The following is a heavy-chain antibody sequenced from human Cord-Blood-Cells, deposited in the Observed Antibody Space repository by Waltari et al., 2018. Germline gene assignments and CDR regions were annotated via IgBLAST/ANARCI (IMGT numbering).Heavy chain of an antibody. Sequence: QVQLVQSGAEVKKPGSSVKVSCKASGGTFSSSAISWVRQTPEQGLEWMGGIIPILGIANYAQKFQGRVTITADKSTSTAYMELSSLRSEDTAVYYCASQVVVIDAFDIWGQGTMVTVSS. D-gene: IGHD3-22*01. CDR2: IIPILGIA. J-gene: IGHJ3*02. CDR3: ASQVVVIDAFDI. CDR1: GGTFSSSA. V-gene: IGHV1-69*10.